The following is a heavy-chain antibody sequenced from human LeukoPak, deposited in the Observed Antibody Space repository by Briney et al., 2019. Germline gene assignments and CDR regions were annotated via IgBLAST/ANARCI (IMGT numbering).Heavy chain of an antibody. CDR1: GYSFTGHW. J-gene: IGHJ3*01. Sequence: GESLKISCEAFGYSFTGHWIGWVRQMPGRGLEFMGTIYPGYSDTRYSPSFEGRVSISVDKSMNTDYLQWSGLKASDTAMYYCARYGKSGTYSHGFDVWGQGTMVIVSS. D-gene: IGHD3-10*01. CDR2: IYPGYSDT. V-gene: IGHV5-51*01. CDR3: ARYGKSGTYSHGFDV.